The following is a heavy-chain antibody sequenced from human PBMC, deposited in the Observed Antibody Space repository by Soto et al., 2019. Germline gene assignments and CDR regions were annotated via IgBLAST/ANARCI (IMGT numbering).Heavy chain of an antibody. CDR1: GYTCTSYD. V-gene: IGHV1-8*01. D-gene: IGHD4-17*01. J-gene: IGHJ4*02. CDR2: MNPNSGNT. Sequence: QVQLVQSGAEVKKPGASVKVSCKASGYTCTSYDINWVRQATGQGLEWMGWMNPNSGNTGYAQKFQGRVTMTRNTSISTAYMELSSQRSEDTAVYYCARGPPAYGGNPTGGPVDYWGQGTLVTVSS. CDR3: ARGPPAYGGNPTGGPVDY.